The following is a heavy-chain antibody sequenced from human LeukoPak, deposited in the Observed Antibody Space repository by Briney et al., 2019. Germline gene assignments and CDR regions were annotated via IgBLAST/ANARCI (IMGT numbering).Heavy chain of an antibody. CDR1: GGSFSGYS. CDR3: ARGSATGLAY. Sequence: SETLSLTCAFYGGSFSGYSWTWIRQPPGKGLEWIGEIDRSGSTNYNPSLKSRLTISVDASKNQFSLKLTSVTAADTAVYYCARGSATGLAYWGQGTLVTVS. V-gene: IGHV4-34*01. CDR2: IDRSGST. J-gene: IGHJ4*02. D-gene: IGHD1-1*01.